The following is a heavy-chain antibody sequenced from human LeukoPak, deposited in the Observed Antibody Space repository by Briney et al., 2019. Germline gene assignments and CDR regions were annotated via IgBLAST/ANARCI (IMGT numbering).Heavy chain of an antibody. Sequence: GSLRLSCAASGFTFSSYEMNWVRQPPGKGLEWIGEINHSGSTNYNPSLKSRVTISVDTSKNQFSLKLSSVTAADTAVYYCARGRTIFGVVRFDYWGQGTLVTVSS. D-gene: IGHD3-3*01. V-gene: IGHV4-34*01. J-gene: IGHJ4*02. CDR2: INHSGST. CDR3: ARGRTIFGVVRFDY. CDR1: GFTFSSYE.